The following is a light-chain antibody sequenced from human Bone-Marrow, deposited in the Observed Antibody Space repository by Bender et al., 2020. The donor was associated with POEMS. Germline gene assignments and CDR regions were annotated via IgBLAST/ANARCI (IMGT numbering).Light chain of an antibody. CDR2: RNN. CDR1: SSNIGAHA. V-gene: IGLV1-44*01. Sequence: QSVLTQPPSASGTPGQRVTISCSGGSSNIGAHAVNWYQHLPGTAPKLLISRNNQRPSGVPDRFSGSRSGTSASLAISGLQSEDEADYYCAVWDDSLNGWVFGGGTKLTVL. CDR3: AVWDDSLNGWV. J-gene: IGLJ3*02.